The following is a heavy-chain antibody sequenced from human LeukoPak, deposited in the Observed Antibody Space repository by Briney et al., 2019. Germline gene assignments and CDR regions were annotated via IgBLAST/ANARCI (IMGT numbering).Heavy chain of an antibody. CDR3: AREQPLTGTIDC. J-gene: IGHJ4*02. D-gene: IGHD1-20*01. Sequence: PGGSLSLSCATSGFTFTTFWMHCLPHATGKGLVGVSRINHDGSSTNYADSVKGRFTISRDNAKNSLYLQMNSLRAEDTALYYCAREQPLTGTIDCWGQGTLVTVSS. CDR1: GFTFTTFW. V-gene: IGHV3-74*01. CDR2: INHDGSST.